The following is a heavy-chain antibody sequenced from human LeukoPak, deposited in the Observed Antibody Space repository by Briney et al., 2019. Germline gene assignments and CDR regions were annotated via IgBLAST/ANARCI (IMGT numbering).Heavy chain of an antibody. CDR1: GGTFSSYA. D-gene: IGHD6-6*01. CDR3: ASSIAARPQYYYYYMDV. V-gene: IGHV1-69*05. Sequence: GASVKVSCKASGGTFSSYAISWVRQAPGQGLEWMGGIIPIFGTANYAQEFQGRVTITTDESTSTAYMELSSLRSEDTAVYYCASSIAARPQYYYYYMDVWGKGTTVTVSS. J-gene: IGHJ6*03. CDR2: IIPIFGTA.